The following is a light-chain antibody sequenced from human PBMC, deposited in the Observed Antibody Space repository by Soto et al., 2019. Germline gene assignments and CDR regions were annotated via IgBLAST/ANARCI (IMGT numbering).Light chain of an antibody. CDR2: LGS. V-gene: IGKV2-28*01. CDR3: MQGLRPMYT. J-gene: IGKJ2*01. CDR1: QTLLHSNGYTY. Sequence: IALTQSPLSLSVTPGEPASISCRSSQTLLHSNGYTYLNWYLQKPGQSPQFLIYLGSNRASGVPDRFSGSGSGTDFTLKINRVQAEDVGVFYCMQGLRPMYTFGQGTKLEIK.